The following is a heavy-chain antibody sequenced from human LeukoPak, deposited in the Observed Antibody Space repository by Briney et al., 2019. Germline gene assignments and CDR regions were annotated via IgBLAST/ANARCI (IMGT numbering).Heavy chain of an antibody. D-gene: IGHD6-13*01. Sequence: GASVKVSCKASGYTFTSYGISWVRQAPGQGLEWMGWISAYNGNTNYAQKLQGRVTMTTDTSTSTAYMELRSLRSDDTAVYYCARDQRGYSSSADAFDIWGQGTMVTVSS. J-gene: IGHJ3*02. CDR3: ARDQRGYSSSADAFDI. CDR2: ISAYNGNT. CDR1: GYTFTSYG. V-gene: IGHV1-18*01.